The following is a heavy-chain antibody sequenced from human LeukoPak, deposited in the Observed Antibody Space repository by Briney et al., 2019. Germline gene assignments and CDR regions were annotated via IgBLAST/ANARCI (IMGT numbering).Heavy chain of an antibody. CDR3: ARGGGSGYYTPQKWFDP. CDR1: GFTFSSNT. V-gene: IGHV3-21*01. D-gene: IGHD3-3*01. CDR2: ITSRGDYI. Sequence: GGSLRLSCAASGFTFSSNTMNWVRQAPGKGLEWVSGITSRGDYIYYVDSVKGRFTISRDNAKNSLYLQMNSLRAEDTAVYYCARGGGSGYYTPQKWFDPWGQGTLVTVSS. J-gene: IGHJ5*02.